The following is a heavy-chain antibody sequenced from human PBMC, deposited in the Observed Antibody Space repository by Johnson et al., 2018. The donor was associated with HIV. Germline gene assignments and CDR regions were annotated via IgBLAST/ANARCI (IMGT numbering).Heavy chain of an antibody. V-gene: IGHV3-11*04. D-gene: IGHD3-22*01. Sequence: QVQLVESGGGLVKPGGSLRLSCAASGFTFSDYYMSWIRQAPGKGREWVSYISSSRSSKDYADSVKGRFSISRDNAKNSLYLQMNSLRAEDTAVYYCARDRGYWDAFDIWGQGTMVTVSS. CDR1: GFTFSDYY. CDR2: ISSSRSSK. CDR3: ARDRGYWDAFDI. J-gene: IGHJ3*02.